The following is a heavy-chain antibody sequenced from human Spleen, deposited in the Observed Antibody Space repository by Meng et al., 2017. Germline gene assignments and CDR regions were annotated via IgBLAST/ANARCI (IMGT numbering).Heavy chain of an antibody. V-gene: IGHV4-4*02. CDR2: IYHSGST. Sequence: REAVPRLWSSSGTLSLTAPVFGGSIRSDNWWSWVRQPPGKGLEWIGEIYHSGSTNYNPSLKSRVTISVDKSKNQFSLKLSSVTAADTAVYYCARMGNCGGDCYSRHFDYWGQGTLVTVSS. CDR3: ARMGNCGGDCYSRHFDY. J-gene: IGHJ4*02. D-gene: IGHD2-21*02. CDR1: GGSIRSDNW.